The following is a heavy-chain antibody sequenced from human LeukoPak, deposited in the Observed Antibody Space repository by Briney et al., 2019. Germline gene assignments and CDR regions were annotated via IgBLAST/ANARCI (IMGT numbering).Heavy chain of an antibody. CDR3: ARETYDILTGYYKVDY. J-gene: IGHJ4*02. CDR2: IYTSGST. Sequence: TSETLSLTCTVSGGSISSGSYYWSWIRQPAGKGLEWIGRIYTSGSTNYNPSLKSRVTISVDTSKNQFSLKLSSVTAADTAVYYCARETYDILTGYYKVDYWGQGTLVTVSS. D-gene: IGHD3-9*01. V-gene: IGHV4-61*02. CDR1: GGSISSGSYY.